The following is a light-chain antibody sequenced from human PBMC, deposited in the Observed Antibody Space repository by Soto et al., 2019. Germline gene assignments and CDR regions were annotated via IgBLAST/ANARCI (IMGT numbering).Light chain of an antibody. Sequence: SALTQPASVSGCPGQSITISCTGTSSDVGGYNYVSWYQQHPGKVPKLMTYDVSNRPSGVSYRFSGSKSGNTASLTISGLQADDEADYYCSSYTSSSTRVFGTGTKVHRP. CDR2: DVS. V-gene: IGLV2-14*03. J-gene: IGLJ1*01. CDR1: SSDVGGYNY. CDR3: SSYTSSSTRV.